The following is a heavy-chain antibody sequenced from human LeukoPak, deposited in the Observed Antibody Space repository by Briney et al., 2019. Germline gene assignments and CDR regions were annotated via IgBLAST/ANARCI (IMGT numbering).Heavy chain of an antibody. CDR3: ASRRTKGNRTYYFDY. J-gene: IGHJ4*02. CDR2: IYYSGST. V-gene: IGHV4-28*06. D-gene: IGHD3-10*01. CDR1: GYSISSSNW. Sequence: SDTLSLTCAVSGYSISSSNWWGWIREPPGKGLECIGYIYYSGSTNYNPSLKSRVTMSVDTSKNQFSLKLSSVTALDTAVYYCASRRTKGNRTYYFDYWGQGTLVTVSS.